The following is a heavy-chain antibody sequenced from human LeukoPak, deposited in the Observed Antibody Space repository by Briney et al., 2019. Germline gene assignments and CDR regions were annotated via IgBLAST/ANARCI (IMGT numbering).Heavy chain of an antibody. CDR3: ARGSVWGSYPNWFDP. CDR2: IYTSGST. Sequence: PSETLSLTCTVSGGSISSYYWSWIRQPAGKGLEWIGRIYTSGSTNYNPSLKSRVTMSVDTSKNQFSLKLSSVTAADTAVYYCARGSVWGSYPNWFDPWGQGTLATVSS. J-gene: IGHJ5*02. V-gene: IGHV4-4*07. D-gene: IGHD3-16*02. CDR1: GGSISSYY.